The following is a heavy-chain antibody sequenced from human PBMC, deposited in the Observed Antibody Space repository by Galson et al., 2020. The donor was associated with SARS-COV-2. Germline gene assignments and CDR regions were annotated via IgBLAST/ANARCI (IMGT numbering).Heavy chain of an antibody. D-gene: IGHD1-26*01. J-gene: IGHJ4*02. V-gene: IGHV3-74*01. CDR2: INSDGNNT. Sequence: GGSLRLSCAASGFAFSNYWMHWVRQTPGKGLEWVSRINSDGNNTSYADSVKGRFTISRDNAKNTLYLQMNSLRAEDTAVYYCTATRAYWGQGTLVTVSA. CDR1: GFAFSNYW. CDR3: TATRAY.